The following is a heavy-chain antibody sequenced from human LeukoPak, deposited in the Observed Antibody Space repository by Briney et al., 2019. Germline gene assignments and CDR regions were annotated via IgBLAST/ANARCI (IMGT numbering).Heavy chain of an antibody. J-gene: IGHJ4*02. V-gene: IGHV3-53*01. CDR2: ISIGATT. D-gene: IGHD6-19*01. CDR3: AREKGAVAGTGEFDY. Sequence: PGGSLRLSCAASGFTVSSNYMSWVRQAPGKGLEWVSVISIGATTHYADSVKGRFTISRDNSKNTLYLQMNSLRPEDTAVYYCAREKGAVAGTGEFDYWGQGTLVTVSS. CDR1: GFTVSSNY.